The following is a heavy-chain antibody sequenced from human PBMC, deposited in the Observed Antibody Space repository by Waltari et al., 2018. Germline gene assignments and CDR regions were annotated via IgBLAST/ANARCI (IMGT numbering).Heavy chain of an antibody. CDR2: INPKSGGT. D-gene: IGHD2-8*02. Sequence: QVQLVQSGAEVTTPGASVTVSCQPSGYNFTNYHNPWVRQAPGQGLEWMGWINPKSGGTYYAQTFQGWVTMTRDTSTSTVYMELSSLKSDDTAVYYCARRSCTGECYAPYVYWGQGSLVTVSS. J-gene: IGHJ4*02. V-gene: IGHV1-2*04. CDR1: GYNFTNYH. CDR3: ARRSCTGECYAPYVY.